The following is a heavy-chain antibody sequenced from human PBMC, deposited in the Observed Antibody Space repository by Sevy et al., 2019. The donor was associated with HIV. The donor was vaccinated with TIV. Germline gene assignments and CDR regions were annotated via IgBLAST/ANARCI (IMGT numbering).Heavy chain of an antibody. CDR1: GFTFSSYT. Sequence: GGSLRLSCAASGFTFSSYTMHWVRQAPGKGLEWVALISYDGSDKYYGDSVKGLFTISRDNSKNTLYLQMNSLTPGNTAVYYCARDRYAGPNMSYLDYWAQGTLVTVSS. J-gene: IGHJ4*02. V-gene: IGHV3-30*04. CDR3: ARDRYAGPNMSYLDY. D-gene: IGHD2-21*01. CDR2: ISYDGSDK.